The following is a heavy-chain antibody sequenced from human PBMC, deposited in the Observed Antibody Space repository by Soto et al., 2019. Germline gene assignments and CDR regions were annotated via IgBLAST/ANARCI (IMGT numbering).Heavy chain of an antibody. CDR3: ARHATRSYDY. CDR2: IYYNGNT. J-gene: IGHJ4*02. Sequence: PSETLCLTCPVSRGSISTYYLSWIRQPPGKGLECIGYIYYNGNTNYNPSLKSRVTISVDTSKNQFTLNLNSVTAADTAVYYCARHATRSYDYWGQGTLVTVSS. CDR1: RGSISTYY. V-gene: IGHV4-59*08.